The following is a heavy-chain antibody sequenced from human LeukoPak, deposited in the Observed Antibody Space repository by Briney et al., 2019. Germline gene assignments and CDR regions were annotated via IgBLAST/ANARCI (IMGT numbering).Heavy chain of an antibody. CDR1: GGSISSGGYY. CDR3: AREDVDTYGMDV. J-gene: IGHJ6*02. CDR2: IYYSGST. Sequence: SQTLSLTCTVSGGSISSGGYYWSWIRQHPGKGLEWIGYIYYSGSTYYNPSLKSRVIISVDTSKNQFSLKLSSVTAADTAVYYCAREDVDTYGMDVWGQGTTVTVSS. D-gene: IGHD3/OR15-3a*01. V-gene: IGHV4-31*03.